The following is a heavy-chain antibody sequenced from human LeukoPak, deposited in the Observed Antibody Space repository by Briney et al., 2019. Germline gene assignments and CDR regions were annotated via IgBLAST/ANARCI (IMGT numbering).Heavy chain of an antibody. V-gene: IGHV3-11*01. Sequence: GGSLRLSCAASGFTFSDYYMSWIRQAPGKGLEWVSYISSSGSTIYYADSVKGRFTISRDNAKNSLYLQMNSLRAEDTAVYYCARNTYYYDSSGYRLGGRGTIDPWGQETLVTVSS. D-gene: IGHD3-22*01. CDR2: ISSSGSTI. CDR1: GFTFSDYY. J-gene: IGHJ5*02. CDR3: ARNTYYYDSSGYRLGGRGTIDP.